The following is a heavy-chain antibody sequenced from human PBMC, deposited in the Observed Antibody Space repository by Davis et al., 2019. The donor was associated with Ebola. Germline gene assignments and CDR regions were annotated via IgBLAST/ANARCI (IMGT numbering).Heavy chain of an antibody. J-gene: IGHJ5*02. D-gene: IGHD5/OR15-5a*01. CDR2: ISYDETEK. Sequence: GRSLTLSCAASTFSFRSYSIHWVRQAPDKGLEWVAFISYDETEKYYAYSVKGRFAISRDNSKNMLFLQMNSLRPEDTAIYYCARDVSHWFDPWGQGTLVTVSS. V-gene: IGHV3-30*09. CDR3: ARDVSHWFDP. CDR1: TFSFRSYS.